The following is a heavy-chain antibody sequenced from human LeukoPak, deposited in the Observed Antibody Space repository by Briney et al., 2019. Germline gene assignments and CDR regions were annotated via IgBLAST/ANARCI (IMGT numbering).Heavy chain of an antibody. V-gene: IGHV3-23*01. CDR3: ARGFYSSSL. CDR2: LSGSGGST. CDR1: GFTFSIYA. Sequence: GESLRLSCAASGFTFSIYAMNWVRQAPGKGLEWVSDLSGSGGSTYYDDPAKGRRPITRDHSNNTLYLQMNSLRAEDTAVDYCARGFYSSSLWGQGILVTVSS. D-gene: IGHD6-6*01. J-gene: IGHJ1*01.